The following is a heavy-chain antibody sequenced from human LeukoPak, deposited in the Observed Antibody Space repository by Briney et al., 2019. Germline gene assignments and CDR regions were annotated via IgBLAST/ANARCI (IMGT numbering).Heavy chain of an antibody. J-gene: IGHJ4*02. V-gene: IGHV3-30*02. D-gene: IGHD2-8*02. CDR1: GFTFSSYG. CDR3: AKDMGYYTGWTRFDY. CDR2: IRYDGSNQ. Sequence: QAGGSLRLSCAASGFTFSSYGMHWVRQAPGKGLEWVAFIRYDGSNQYYADSVKGRFTISRDSSKNTRYLQMNSLRGDDTAVYYCAKDMGYYTGWTRFDYWGRGTLVTVSS.